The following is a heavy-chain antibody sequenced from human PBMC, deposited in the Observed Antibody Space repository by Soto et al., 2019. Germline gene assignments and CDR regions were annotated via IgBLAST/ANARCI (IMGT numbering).Heavy chain of an antibody. J-gene: IGHJ4*01. V-gene: IGHV2-70*11. CDR2: IDWDDDK. D-gene: IGHD3-22*01. CDR3: ARAMYYYDSRGYASIHFDY. CDR1: GFSLSTSGMC. Sequence: ESGPTLVNPTQALTLTCTFSGFSLSTSGMCVSWIRQPPGKALEWLARIDWDDDKYYSTSLKTRLTISKDTSKNQVVLTMTNMGPVDTATYYCARAMYYYDSRGYASIHFDYWGHGTLVTVST.